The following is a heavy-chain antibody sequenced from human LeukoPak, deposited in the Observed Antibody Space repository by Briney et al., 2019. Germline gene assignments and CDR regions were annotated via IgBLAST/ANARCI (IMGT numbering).Heavy chain of an antibody. J-gene: IGHJ4*02. CDR3: ARNSYYRFDF. CDR2: VNQDGTLK. D-gene: IGHD3-10*01. V-gene: IGHV3-7*01. Sequence: GGSLRLSCAASGLSFISYGMHWFRQPPGKGLEWVANVNQDGTLKNYVDSLRDRFTISRDNAKDSLYLQMNNLRAEDTAVYYCARNSYYRFDFWGQGTLVAVSS. CDR1: GLSFISYG.